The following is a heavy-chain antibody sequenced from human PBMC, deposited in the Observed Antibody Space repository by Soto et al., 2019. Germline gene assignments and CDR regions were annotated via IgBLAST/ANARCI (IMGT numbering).Heavy chain of an antibody. CDR1: GINFSSYW. J-gene: IGHJ4*02. CDR3: ARSAYQLPHVGGY. CDR2: IKQDGSEK. V-gene: IGHV3-7*01. D-gene: IGHD2-2*01. Sequence: EVQLVESGGGLVQPGGSLRLSCAASGINFSSYWMSWVRQAPGKGLEWVANIKQDGSEKYYVDSVKGRFTISRDNAKNSLYLQMNSLRAEDAAVYYCARSAYQLPHVGGYWGQGTLVTVSS.